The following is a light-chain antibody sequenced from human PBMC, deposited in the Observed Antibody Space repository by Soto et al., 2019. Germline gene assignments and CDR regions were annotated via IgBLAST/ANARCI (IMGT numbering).Light chain of an antibody. CDR2: EVG. V-gene: IGLV2-14*01. Sequence: QSALTQPASVSGSPGQSITISCTGSSSDVGGHNHVSWYQQHPGKAPKLIIYEVGNRPSGVSNRFSGSKSGNTASLTISGFQAEDEADYYCNSYTSSSTHVSGTGTKLTVL. CDR3: NSYTSSSTHV. CDR1: SSDVGGHNH. J-gene: IGLJ1*01.